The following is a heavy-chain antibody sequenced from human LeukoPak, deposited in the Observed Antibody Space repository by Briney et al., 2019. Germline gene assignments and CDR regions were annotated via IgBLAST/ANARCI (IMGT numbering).Heavy chain of an antibody. Sequence: PSETLSLTCTVAGGFISSGGYYWSWIRQFPGESLEWIGYIYYTGTTYYNPSLKTRVTLSVDTSKNQFSLRLSSVTAADTAVYYCARDNSGVFDYWGQGTLVTVSS. V-gene: IGHV4-31*03. J-gene: IGHJ4*02. CDR1: GGFISSGGYY. CDR2: IYYTGTT. CDR3: ARDNSGVFDY. D-gene: IGHD3-10*01.